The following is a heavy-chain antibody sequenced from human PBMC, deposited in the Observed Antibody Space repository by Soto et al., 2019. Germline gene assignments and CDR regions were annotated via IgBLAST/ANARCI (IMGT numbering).Heavy chain of an antibody. V-gene: IGHV3-33*01. CDR3: ARAVAYCSGGSCYDHNWLDA. J-gene: IGHJ5*02. D-gene: IGHD2-15*01. Sequence: QVQLAESGGGVVQPGRSLRLTCAPSGFIFSNYAMHWVRQAPGKRLEWVGVIWYDGSNSVHAESVKGRFTISRDNSEKTLFLQMDSLRAEDTALYYCARAVAYCSGGSCYDHNWLDAWGQGTLVTVSS. CDR2: IWYDGSNS. CDR1: GFIFSNYA.